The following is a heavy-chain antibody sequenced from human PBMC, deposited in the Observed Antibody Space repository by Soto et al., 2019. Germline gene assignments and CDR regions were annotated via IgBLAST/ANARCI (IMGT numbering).Heavy chain of an antibody. V-gene: IGHV4-31*03. Sequence: QVQLQESGPGLVKPSQTLSLTCTVSGGSISSGGYYWTWIRQHPGKGLEWIGYNCYSGITYYNPSLKSRVTISLDTSKNQFSLKLSSVTAADTALYYCARGSSIAGLYYGMDVWGQGTTVTVSS. J-gene: IGHJ6*02. CDR3: ARGSSIAGLYYGMDV. CDR1: GGSISSGGYY. CDR2: NCYSGIT. D-gene: IGHD6-6*01.